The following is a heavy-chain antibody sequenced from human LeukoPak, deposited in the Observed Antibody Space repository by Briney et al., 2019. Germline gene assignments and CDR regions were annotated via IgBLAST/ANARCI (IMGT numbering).Heavy chain of an antibody. D-gene: IGHD6-19*01. V-gene: IGHV4-61*02. CDR2: IYTSGST. CDR1: GGSISSGSYY. J-gene: IGHJ6*03. CDR3: ARDLSGWNPASYYYYMDV. Sequence: SXTLSLTCTISGGSISSGSYYWSWIRQPAGKGLEWIGRIYTSGSTNYNPSLKSRVTISVDTSKNQFSLKLSSVTAADTAVYYCARDLSGWNPASYYYYMDVWGKGTTVTVSS.